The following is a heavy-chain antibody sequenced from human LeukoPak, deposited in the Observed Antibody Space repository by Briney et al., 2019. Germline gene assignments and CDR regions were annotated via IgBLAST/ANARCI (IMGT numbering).Heavy chain of an antibody. V-gene: IGHV4-59*12. D-gene: IGHD2-15*01. CDR2: IYHRGST. CDR1: GGSISSYY. CDR3: ARGRRIVVVVAATTEARNWFDP. J-gene: IGHJ5*02. Sequence: SETLSLTCTVSGGSISSYYWSWMRHSPGKGLEGVGSIYHRGSTYYNPSLKRRVSISVVTSKNQVSLKLSSVTAADTAVYYCARGRRIVVVVAATTEARNWFDPWGQGTLVTVYS.